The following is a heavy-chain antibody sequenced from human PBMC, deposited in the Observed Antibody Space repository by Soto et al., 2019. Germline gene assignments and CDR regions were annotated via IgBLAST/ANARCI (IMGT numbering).Heavy chain of an antibody. V-gene: IGHV1-18*01. Sequence: QVQLVQSGAEVKKPGASVKVSCEASGYTFKMFGITWVRQAPGQGLEWLGWISVYTGNTDYAPKIQDRVTLTTDTSTTKDYMEVRSLRSEDTAVYYCARTSRLYLNDEYGDYGASMEASWGQGTLVTVSS. CDR1: GYTFKMFG. CDR3: ARTSRLYLNDEYGDYGASMEAS. CDR2: ISVYTGNT. J-gene: IGHJ5*02. D-gene: IGHD4-17*01.